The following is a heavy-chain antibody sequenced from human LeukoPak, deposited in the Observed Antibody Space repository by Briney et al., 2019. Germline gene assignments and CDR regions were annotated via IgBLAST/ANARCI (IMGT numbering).Heavy chain of an antibody. CDR1: GFTFGSYP. CDR2: MSGSAGRGMSGIRGST. D-gene: IGHD6-19*01. J-gene: IGHJ5*02. V-gene: IGHV3-23*01. Sequence: PGGSLRLSCAASGFTFGSYPMSWVRQAPGKGLGWVSGMSGSAGRGMSGIRGSTHYADSVKGRFTSSRDNSKNTLYLQINSLRAEDTAVYYCANFERTVAGPYNWFDPWGQGTLVTVSS. CDR3: ANFERTVAGPYNWFDP.